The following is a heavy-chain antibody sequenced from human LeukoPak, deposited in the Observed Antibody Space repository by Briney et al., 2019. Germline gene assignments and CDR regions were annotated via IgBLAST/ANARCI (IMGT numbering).Heavy chain of an antibody. V-gene: IGHV3-74*01. J-gene: IGHJ6*03. D-gene: IGHD2-2*01. CDR2: LSPDGSDT. CDR1: GFTFSSYA. Sequence: PGGSLRLSCAASGFTFSSYAMSWVRQAPGKGLVWVSRLSPDGSDTTYADSVKGRFTISRDNAKNSLYLQMNSLRAEDTAFYFCARAYCSSASCYLDNFYYYMDVWGKGTTVIVSS. CDR3: ARAYCSSASCYLDNFYYYMDV.